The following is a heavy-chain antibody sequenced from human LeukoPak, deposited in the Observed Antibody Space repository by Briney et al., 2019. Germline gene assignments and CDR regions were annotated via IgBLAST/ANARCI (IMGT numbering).Heavy chain of an antibody. V-gene: IGHV3-48*01. Sequence: GGSLRLSCAVSGFTLRNYAMNWVRQAPGKGLEWVSYISGSGDSMYYADSVKGRFTMSRDNAKNSLYLQMNSLRAEDTAVYYCARVRDAYNYFHHWGQGTLVTVSS. D-gene: IGHD2-2*01. J-gene: IGHJ4*02. CDR1: GFTLRNYA. CDR3: ARVRDAYNYFHH. CDR2: ISGSGDSM.